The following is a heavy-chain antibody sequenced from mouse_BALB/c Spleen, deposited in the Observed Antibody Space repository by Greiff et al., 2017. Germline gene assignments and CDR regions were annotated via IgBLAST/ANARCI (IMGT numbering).Heavy chain of an antibody. Sequence: DVKLVESGGGLVQPGGSLKLSCAASGFTFSSYTMSWVRQTPEKRLEWVAYISNGGGSTYYPDTVKGRFTISRDNAKNTLYLQMSSLKSEDTAMYYCARHLGGDYAMDYWGQGTSVTVSS. J-gene: IGHJ4*01. V-gene: IGHV5-12-2*01. CDR3: ARHLGGDYAMDY. CDR2: ISNGGGST. D-gene: IGHD4-1*01. CDR1: GFTFSSYT.